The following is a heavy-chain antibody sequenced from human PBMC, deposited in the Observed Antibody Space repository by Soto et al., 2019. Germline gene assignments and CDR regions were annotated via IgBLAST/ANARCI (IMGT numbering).Heavy chain of an antibody. J-gene: IGHJ6*02. V-gene: IGHV3-11*01. CDR1: GFTFSDYY. D-gene: IGHD2-15*01. CDR3: VRDDTGHCSGGSCKYYSGMDV. Sequence: RLSCAXSGFTFSDYYVSWIRQAPGKGLEWVSYISSSGSTIYYADSVKGRFTISRDNAKNSLYLQMNSLRAEDTAVYYCVRDDTGHCSGGSCKYYSGMDVWGQGTTVTVSS. CDR2: ISSSGSTI.